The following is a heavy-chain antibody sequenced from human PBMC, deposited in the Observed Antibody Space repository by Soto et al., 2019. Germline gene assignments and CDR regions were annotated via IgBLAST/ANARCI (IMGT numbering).Heavy chain of an antibody. Sequence: QVQLVQSGAEVKKPGSSVKVSCKASGGTFSSYTISWVRQAPGQGLEWMGRIIPILGIANYAQKFHGRVTITADKSTSTAYMELSSLRSEDTAVYYCARGGGYCSGGSGYSRDAFDLWGQGTMVTVSS. CDR2: IIPILGIA. J-gene: IGHJ3*01. CDR3: ARGGGYCSGGSGYSRDAFDL. CDR1: GGTFSSYT. D-gene: IGHD2-15*01. V-gene: IGHV1-69*02.